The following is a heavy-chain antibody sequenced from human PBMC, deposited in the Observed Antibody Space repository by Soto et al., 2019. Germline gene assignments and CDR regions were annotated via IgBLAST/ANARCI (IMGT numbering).Heavy chain of an antibody. D-gene: IGHD2-15*01. CDR1: GFTFSSYG. Sequence: QVQLVESGGGVVQPGRSLRLSCAASGFTFSSYGMHWVRQAPGKGLEWVAGIWYDGSNKYYADSVKGRFTISRDNSKNTLYVQMKSPSAVDTAVYCCASEYGSGGSCYYYGMDVWGQGTPVTVSS. CDR2: IWYDGSNK. J-gene: IGHJ6*02. V-gene: IGHV3-33*01. CDR3: ASEYGSGGSCYYYGMDV.